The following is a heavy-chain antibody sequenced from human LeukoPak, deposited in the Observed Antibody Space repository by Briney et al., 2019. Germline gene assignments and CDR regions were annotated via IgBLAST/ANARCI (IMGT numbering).Heavy chain of an antibody. V-gene: IGHV4-34*01. J-gene: IGHJ4*02. CDR1: GGSFSGYY. CDR2: INHSGST. Sequence: PSETLSLTCAVYGGSFSGYYWSWIRQPPGKGLEWIGEINHSGSTNYNPSLKSRVTISVDTSKNQFSLKPSSVTAADTAVYYCARGDRTYGGFDYWGQGTLVTVSS. D-gene: IGHD4-17*01. CDR3: ARGDRTYGGFDY.